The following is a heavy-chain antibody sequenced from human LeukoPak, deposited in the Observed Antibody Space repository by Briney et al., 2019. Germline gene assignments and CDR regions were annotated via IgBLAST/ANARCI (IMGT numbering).Heavy chain of an antibody. CDR2: ISSSSSYI. Sequence: GGSLRLSCAAPGFTFSSYSMNWVRQAPGKGLEWVSSISSSSSYIYYADSVKGRFTISRDNAKNSLYLQMNSLRAEDTAVYYCASLYSSSSYYYYYYMDVWGKGTTVTVSS. V-gene: IGHV3-21*01. CDR1: GFTFSSYS. CDR3: ASLYSSSSYYYYYYMDV. D-gene: IGHD6-6*01. J-gene: IGHJ6*03.